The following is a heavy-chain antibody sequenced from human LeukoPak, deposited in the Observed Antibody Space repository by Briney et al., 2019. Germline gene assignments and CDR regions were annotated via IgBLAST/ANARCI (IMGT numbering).Heavy chain of an antibody. J-gene: IGHJ3*02. CDR1: GFTFSSYS. CDR2: ISSSSSYI. CDR3: AKGGATDAFDI. Sequence: GGSLRLSCAASGFTFSSYSMNWVRQAPGKGLEWVSSISSSSSYIYYADSVKGRFTISRHNAKNSLYLQMNSLRAEDTAVYYCAKGGATDAFDIWGQGTMVTVSS. V-gene: IGHV3-21*01. D-gene: IGHD1-26*01.